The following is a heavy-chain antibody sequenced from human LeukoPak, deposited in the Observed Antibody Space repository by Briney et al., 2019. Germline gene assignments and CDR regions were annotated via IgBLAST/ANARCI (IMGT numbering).Heavy chain of an antibody. J-gene: IGHJ5*02. CDR3: ARGTYYDFWSGYYSYNWFDP. D-gene: IGHD3-3*01. Sequence: WASVKVSCKAFGGTFSSYAISWVRQAPGQGLEWMGGIIPIFGTANYAQKFQGRVTITADESTSTAYMELSSLRSEDTAVYYCARGTYYDFWSGYYSYNWFDPWGQGTLVTVSS. V-gene: IGHV1-69*13. CDR2: IIPIFGTA. CDR1: GGTFSSYA.